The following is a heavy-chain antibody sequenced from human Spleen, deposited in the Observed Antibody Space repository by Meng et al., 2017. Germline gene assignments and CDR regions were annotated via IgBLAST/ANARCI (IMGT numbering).Heavy chain of an antibody. J-gene: IGHJ5*02. V-gene: IGHV4-30-2*01. D-gene: IGHD2-15*01. CDR1: GGSITTGRHA. CDR2: IYDSGNT. CDR3: AREVASPPYNWFDP. Sequence: QLQLQESGSGLVRPSQTLSLTCAGSGGSITTGRHAWGWIRQPPGKALEWIAYIYDSGNTYSNPSLKSRVTISLDRSTNQFSLKLRSVTAADTAVYYCAREVASPPYNWFDPWGQGTLVTVSS.